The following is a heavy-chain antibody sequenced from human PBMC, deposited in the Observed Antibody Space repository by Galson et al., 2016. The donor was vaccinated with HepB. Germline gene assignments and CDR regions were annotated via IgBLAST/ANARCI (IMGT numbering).Heavy chain of an antibody. CDR2: ISYDGSNK. CDR3: ARAASKSDFWSGYKYHGMDV. CDR1: GFTFSSYA. V-gene: IGHV3-30-3*01. D-gene: IGHD3-3*01. J-gene: IGHJ6*02. Sequence: SLRLSCAASGFTFSSYAMHWVRQAPGKGLEWVAVISYDGSNKYYADSVKGRFTISRDNSKNTLYLQMNSLRAEDKAVYYCARAASKSDFWSGYKYHGMDVWGQGTTVTVSS.